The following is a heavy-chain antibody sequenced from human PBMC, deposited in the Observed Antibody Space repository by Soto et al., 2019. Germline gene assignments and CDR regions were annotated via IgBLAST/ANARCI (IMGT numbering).Heavy chain of an antibody. CDR3: ARPVGVYSSGYFSAFDI. CDR1: GYTFTSYA. V-gene: IGHV1-3*01. CDR2: INAGNGNT. D-gene: IGHD3-22*01. Sequence: QVQLVQSGAEVKKPGASVKVSCKASGYTFTSYAMHWVRQAPGQRLEWMGWINAGNGNTKYSQKFQGRVTITRDTSASTAYMELSSLRSEDTAVYYCARPVGVYSSGYFSAFDIWGQGTMVTVSS. J-gene: IGHJ3*02.